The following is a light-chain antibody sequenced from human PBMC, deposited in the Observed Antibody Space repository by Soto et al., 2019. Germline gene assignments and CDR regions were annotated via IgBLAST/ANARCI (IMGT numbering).Light chain of an antibody. J-gene: IGKJ1*01. V-gene: IGKV1-5*01. CDR2: DAS. CDR1: QSISSW. Sequence: DFQMTQSHFSRSASGGARVSISCRASQSISSWLAWYQQKPGKAPKLLIYDASSLESGVPSRFSGSGSGTESTLTISSLQPDDFATYYCQQYNIFGQGTKVDIK. CDR3: QQYNI.